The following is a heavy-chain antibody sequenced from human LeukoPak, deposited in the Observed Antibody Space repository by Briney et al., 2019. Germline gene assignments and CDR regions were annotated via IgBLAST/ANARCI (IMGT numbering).Heavy chain of an antibody. V-gene: IGHV3-21*01. Sequence: GGSLRLSCAASGFNFNKYDMTWARQAPGKGLEWVSSISSSSSYIYYADSVKGRFTISRDNAKNSLYLQMNSLRAEDTAVYYCARDTYYYDSSGYYPFDYWGQGTLVTVSS. D-gene: IGHD3-22*01. CDR1: GFNFNKYD. CDR3: ARDTYYYDSSGYYPFDY. CDR2: ISSSSSYI. J-gene: IGHJ4*02.